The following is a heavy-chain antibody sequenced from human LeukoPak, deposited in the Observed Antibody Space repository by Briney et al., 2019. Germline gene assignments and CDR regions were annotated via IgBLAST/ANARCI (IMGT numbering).Heavy chain of an antibody. J-gene: IGHJ4*02. CDR1: GGSISNYY. V-gene: IGHV4-59*01. CDR2: IYYTGST. CDR3: ARYGSGTYRQFDY. D-gene: IGHD3-10*01. Sequence: PSETLSLTCTISGGSISNYYWSWIRQPPGKGLEWIGYIYYTGSTNYNPSLKSRVTISVDTSRNHFSLKLSSVTAADTAVYYCARYGSGTYRQFDYWGQGTLVTVSS.